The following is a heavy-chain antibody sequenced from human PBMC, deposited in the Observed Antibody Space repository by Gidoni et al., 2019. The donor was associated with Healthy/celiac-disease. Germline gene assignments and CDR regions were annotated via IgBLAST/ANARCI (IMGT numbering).Heavy chain of an antibody. V-gene: IGHV1-69*01. D-gene: IGHD3-9*01. CDR3: AREHYDILTGIRMGYYYGMDV. CDR2: IIPIFGTA. Sequence: QVQLVQSGAEVKKPGSSVKVSCKASGGTFSSYAISWVRQAPGQGLEWMGGIIPIFGTANYAQKFQGRVTITADESTSTAYMELSSLRSEDTAVYYCAREHYDILTGIRMGYYYGMDVWGQGTTVTVSS. J-gene: IGHJ6*02. CDR1: GGTFSSYA.